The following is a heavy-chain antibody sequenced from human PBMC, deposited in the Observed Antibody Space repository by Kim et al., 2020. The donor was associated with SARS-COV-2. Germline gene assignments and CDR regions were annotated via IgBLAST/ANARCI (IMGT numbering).Heavy chain of an antibody. Sequence: GGSLRLSCAASGLIFSSYGMHWVRQAPGKGLEWVAVISNDGSSKYYADSVKGRFTISRDNSKNTLYVQMNSLRAEDTAVYYCAKVGTTVRNGIDVWGQGTTVTVSS. CDR3: AKVGTTVRNGIDV. CDR1: GLIFSSYG. D-gene: IGHD4-17*01. J-gene: IGHJ6*02. V-gene: IGHV3-30*18. CDR2: ISNDGSSK.